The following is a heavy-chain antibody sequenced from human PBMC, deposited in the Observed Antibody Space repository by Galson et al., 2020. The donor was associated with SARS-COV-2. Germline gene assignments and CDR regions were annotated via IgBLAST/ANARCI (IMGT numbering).Heavy chain of an antibody. CDR2: INHSGST. Sequence: SETLSLTCAVYGGSFSGYYWSWIRQPPGKGLEWIGEINHSGSTNYNPSLKSRVTISVDTSKNQFSLKLSSVTAADTAVYYCARLGYCSGGSCRSNYYYYMDVWGKGTTVTVSS. J-gene: IGHJ6*03. CDR3: ARLGYCSGGSCRSNYYYYMDV. D-gene: IGHD2-15*01. V-gene: IGHV4-34*01. CDR1: GGSFSGYY.